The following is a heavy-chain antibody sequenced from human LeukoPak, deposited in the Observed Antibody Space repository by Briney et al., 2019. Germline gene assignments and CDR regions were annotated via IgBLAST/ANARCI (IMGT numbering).Heavy chain of an antibody. Sequence: ASVKVSCEASGFTFTDHYLHWVRQVPGQGLEWMGWINGKSGATFYAQKFQDRITVTRDTSISTMYLEVNRLTTDDTAVYYCVRDFDWGPDYWGQGTLVAVSS. D-gene: IGHD3-9*01. V-gene: IGHV1-2*02. J-gene: IGHJ4*02. CDR2: INGKSGAT. CDR1: GFTFTDHY. CDR3: VRDFDWGPDY.